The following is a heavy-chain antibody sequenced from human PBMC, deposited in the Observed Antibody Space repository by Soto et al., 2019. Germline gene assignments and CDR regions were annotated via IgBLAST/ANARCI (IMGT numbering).Heavy chain of an antibody. CDR1: GGTFSSYA. CDR2: IIPIFGTA. Sequence: SVKVSCKASGGTFSSYAISWVRQAPGQGLEWMGGIIPIFGTANYAQKFQGRVTITADESTSTAYMELSSLRSEDTAVYYCARVSVAATQSFDYWGQGTLVTVSS. V-gene: IGHV1-69*13. CDR3: ARVSVAATQSFDY. J-gene: IGHJ4*02. D-gene: IGHD2-15*01.